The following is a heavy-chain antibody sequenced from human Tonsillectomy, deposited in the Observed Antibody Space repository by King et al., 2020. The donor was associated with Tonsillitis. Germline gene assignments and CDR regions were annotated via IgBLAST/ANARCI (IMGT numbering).Heavy chain of an antibody. V-gene: IGHV3-48*01. Sequence: QLVQSGGGLVQPGGSLRLSCAASGFTFSSYSMNWVRQAPGKGLEWVSYISSSSSTIYYADSVKGRLTISRDNAKNSLYLQMNSLRAEDTAVYYCARDSPYYYDTSACRLDYWGQGPLVTVSS. J-gene: IGHJ4*02. D-gene: IGHD3-22*01. CDR2: ISSSSSTI. CDR1: GFTFSSYS. CDR3: ARDSPYYYDTSACRLDY.